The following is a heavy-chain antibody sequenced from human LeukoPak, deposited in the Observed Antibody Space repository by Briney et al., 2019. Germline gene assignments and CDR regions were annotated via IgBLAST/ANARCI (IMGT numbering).Heavy chain of an antibody. J-gene: IGHJ5*02. CDR3: ARRALGYCSSTSCYLNWFDP. CDR2: IYHSGST. V-gene: IGHV4-38-2*01. CDR1: GYSISSGYY. D-gene: IGHD2-2*01. Sequence: SGTLSLTCAVSGYSISSGYYWGWIRQPPGKGLEWIGSIYHSGSTYYNPSLKSRVTMSVDTSKNQFSLKLSSVTAADTAVYYCARRALGYCSSTSCYLNWFDPWGQGTLVTVSS.